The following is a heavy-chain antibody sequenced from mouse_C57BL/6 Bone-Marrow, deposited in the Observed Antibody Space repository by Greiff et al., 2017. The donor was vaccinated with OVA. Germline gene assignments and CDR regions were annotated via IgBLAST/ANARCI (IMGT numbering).Heavy chain of an antibody. Sequence: EVKLVESGGGLVQPGESLKLSCESNEYEFPSHDMSWVRKTPEKRLELVAAINSDGGSTYYPDTMERRFIISRDNTKKTLYMQMSSLRSEDTALYYCARLDDYDGDWDFEVWGTGTTVTVSS. D-gene: IGHD2-4*01. CDR1: EYEFPSHD. CDR2: INSDGGST. CDR3: ARLDDYDGDWDFEV. J-gene: IGHJ1*03. V-gene: IGHV5-2*01.